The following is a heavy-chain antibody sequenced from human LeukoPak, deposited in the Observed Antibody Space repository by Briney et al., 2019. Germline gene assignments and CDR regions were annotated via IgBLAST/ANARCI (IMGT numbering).Heavy chain of an antibody. D-gene: IGHD4-11*01. Sequence: GGSLRLSCAASGFTFPNYGMHWIRQAPGKGLEWLTFIRYDGSNKYYADSVKGRFTISRDNSKNTLYLQINSLRADDTAVYYCARELASRATTVAPESALDPWGQGTLVTVSS. V-gene: IGHV3-30*02. J-gene: IGHJ5*02. CDR1: GFTFPNYG. CDR2: IRYDGSNK. CDR3: ARELASRATTVAPESALDP.